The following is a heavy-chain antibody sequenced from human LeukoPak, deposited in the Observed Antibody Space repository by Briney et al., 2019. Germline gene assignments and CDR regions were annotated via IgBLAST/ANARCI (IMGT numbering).Heavy chain of an antibody. CDR2: IYSDGST. CDR3: ARDAPEVGATTSPTH. D-gene: IGHD1-26*01. Sequence: SETLSLTCTVSGGSITGYYWSWVRQPAGKGLEWIGRIYSDGSTNYNPSLSSRVAMSVSTSKSQFSLKLTSVTAADTAVYYCARDAPEVGATTSPTHWGQGILVTVSS. V-gene: IGHV4-4*07. J-gene: IGHJ4*02. CDR1: GGSITGYY.